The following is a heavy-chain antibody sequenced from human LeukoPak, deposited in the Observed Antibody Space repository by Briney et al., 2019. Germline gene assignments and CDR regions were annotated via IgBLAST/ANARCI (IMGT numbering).Heavy chain of an antibody. Sequence: ASVKVSCKASGGTFSSYAISWVRQAPGQGLEWMGGIIPIFGTANYAQKFQGRVTITADESTSTAYMELSSLRSEDTAVYYCARGRIGVGKNSNTFDYWGQGTLVTVSS. CDR1: GGTFSSYA. V-gene: IGHV1-69*13. J-gene: IGHJ4*02. CDR2: IIPIFGTA. D-gene: IGHD2/OR15-2a*01. CDR3: ARGRIGVGKNSNTFDY.